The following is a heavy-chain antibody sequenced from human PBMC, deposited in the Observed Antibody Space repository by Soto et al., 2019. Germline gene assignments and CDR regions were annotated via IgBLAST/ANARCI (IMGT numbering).Heavy chain of an antibody. J-gene: IGHJ6*02. CDR1: GYSVTDHW. Sequence: GESRKMCGSGAGYSVTDHWGGWVRKMPGKGLEWMGIIYPGDSDTRYSPSFQGQVTISADKSISTAYLQWSSLKASDTAMYYCVRLGSGGSSNMLYYGMDVCGQGTTGTVSS. CDR2: IYPGDSDT. CDR3: VRLGSGGSSNMLYYGMDV. V-gene: IGHV5-51*01. D-gene: IGHD2-15*01.